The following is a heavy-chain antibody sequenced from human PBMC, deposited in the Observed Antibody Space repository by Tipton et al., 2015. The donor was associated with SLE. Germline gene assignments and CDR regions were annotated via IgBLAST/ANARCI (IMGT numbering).Heavy chain of an antibody. CDR3: ARVGVSFDAFDI. CDR2: INHSGST. Sequence: TLSLTCTVSGGSISGYYWSWIRQPPGKGLEWIGEINHSGSTNYNPSPKSRVTISVDTSKNQFSLKLSSVTAADTAVHYCARVGVSFDAFDIWGQGTMVTVSS. J-gene: IGHJ3*02. CDR1: GGSISGYY. D-gene: IGHD3-10*01. V-gene: IGHV4-34*01.